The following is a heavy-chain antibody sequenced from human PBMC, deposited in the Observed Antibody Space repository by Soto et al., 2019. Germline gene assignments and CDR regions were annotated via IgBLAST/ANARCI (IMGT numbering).Heavy chain of an antibody. CDR3: ARASGAIVDY. CDR2: INHSGST. Sequence: QVQLQQWGAGLLKPSETLSLTCAVYGGSFSGYYWHWIRQPPGEGLEWIGEINHSGSTNYNPSLTSRVTLSVDTSKDQYPLKLSSVTAADTAVYYWARASGAIVDYWGQGTLVNVSS. J-gene: IGHJ4*02. D-gene: IGHD1-26*01. V-gene: IGHV4-34*01. CDR1: GGSFSGYY.